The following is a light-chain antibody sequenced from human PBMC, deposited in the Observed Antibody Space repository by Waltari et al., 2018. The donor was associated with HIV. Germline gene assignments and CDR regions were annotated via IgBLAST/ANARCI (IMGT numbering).Light chain of an antibody. Sequence: QSALTQPPSASGSPGQSVTISCTGTSSDVGGYNYVSWYQQHPGKAPKLMIYEVSKRPSGVPDRFFGSKSGNTASLTVSGLQAEDEADYYCSSYAGNRDVFGTGTKVTVL. CDR1: SSDVGGYNY. J-gene: IGLJ1*01. CDR2: EVS. CDR3: SSYAGNRDV. V-gene: IGLV2-8*01.